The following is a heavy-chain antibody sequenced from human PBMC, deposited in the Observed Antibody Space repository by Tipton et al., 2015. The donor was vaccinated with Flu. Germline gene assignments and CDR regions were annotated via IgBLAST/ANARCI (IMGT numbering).Heavy chain of an antibody. CDR1: GYSISSGYY. J-gene: IGHJ4*02. Sequence: TLSLTCTVSGYSISSGYYWGWIRQPPGKGLEWIGSIYHSGSTYYNPSPKSRVTISVDTAKNQFSLKLSSVTAADTAVYYCARARSSTLYYFDYWGQGTLVTVSS. CDR2: IYHSGST. V-gene: IGHV4-38-2*02. D-gene: IGHD2-2*01. CDR3: ARARSSTLYYFDY.